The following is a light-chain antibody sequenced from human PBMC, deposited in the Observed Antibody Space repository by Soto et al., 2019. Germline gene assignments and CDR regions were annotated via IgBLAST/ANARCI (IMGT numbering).Light chain of an antibody. CDR3: QQYGSSPTWT. CDR1: QSISNN. J-gene: IGKJ1*01. Sequence: EIVMSQSPATLSVSPGERATLSCRASQSISNNLAWYQQKPGQAPRLLIYGASNRATGIPDRFSGSGSGTDFTLTISRLEPEDFAVYYCQQYGSSPTWTFGQGTKVDIK. V-gene: IGKV3-20*01. CDR2: GAS.